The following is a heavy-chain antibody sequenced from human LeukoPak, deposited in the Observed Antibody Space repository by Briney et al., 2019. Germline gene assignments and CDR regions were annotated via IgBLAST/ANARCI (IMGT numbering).Heavy chain of an antibody. D-gene: IGHD6-13*01. V-gene: IGHV3-23*01. J-gene: IGHJ4*02. CDR1: GFTLSSFA. CDR2: ITTNGRST. Sequence: GGSLRLSCAASGFTLSSFAMNWVRQAPGMGLEWVAVITTNGRSTSYADSVKGRFTISRDNSKNTLYLQMNNLRAEDTALYYCAREPAGYVDYWGQGILVTVSS. CDR3: AREPAGYVDY.